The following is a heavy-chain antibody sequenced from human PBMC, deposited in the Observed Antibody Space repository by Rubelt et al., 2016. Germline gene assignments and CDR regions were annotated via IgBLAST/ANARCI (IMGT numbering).Heavy chain of an antibody. CDR2: IGSDGSYI. Sequence: VQLVESGGAVVQPGTSLRLSCVASGVTFSGYSLHWVRQAPGKGLEWLTVIGSDGSYIFYADSVRGRFTISRDDSKNTLFLQMNGLRPDDTALYYCTRDFADSPYYVDYWGQGTLVNVSS. J-gene: IGHJ4*02. CDR3: TRDFADSPYYVDY. D-gene: IGHD2-21*01. V-gene: IGHV3-30*04. CDR1: GVTFSGYS.